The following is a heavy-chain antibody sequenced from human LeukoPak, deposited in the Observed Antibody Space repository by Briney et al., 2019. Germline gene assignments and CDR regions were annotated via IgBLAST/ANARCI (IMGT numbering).Heavy chain of an antibody. J-gene: IGHJ2*01. CDR1: GYTFTGYY. V-gene: IGHV1-2*02. CDR2: INPNSGGT. Sequence: ASVKVSCKASGYTFTGYYMHWVRQAPGQGLEWMGWINPNSGGTNYAQKFQGRVTMTRDTSISTAYMELSRLRSDDTAVYYCARTPMYSSSWDYWYFDLWGRGTLVTVSS. D-gene: IGHD6-13*01. CDR3: ARTPMYSSSWDYWYFDL.